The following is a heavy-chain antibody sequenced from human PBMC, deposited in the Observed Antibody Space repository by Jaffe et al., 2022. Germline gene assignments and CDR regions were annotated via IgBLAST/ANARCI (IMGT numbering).Heavy chain of an antibody. CDR3: AADSSYGDYPSDAFDI. CDR1: GFTFTSSA. CDR2: IVVGSGNT. Sequence: QMQLVQSGPEVKKPGTSVKVSCKASGFTFTSSAVQWVRQARGQRLEWIGWIVVGSGNTNYAQKFQERVTITRDMSTSTAYMELSSLRSEDTAVYYCAADSSYGDYPSDAFDIWGQGTMVTVSS. V-gene: IGHV1-58*01. J-gene: IGHJ3*02. D-gene: IGHD4-17*01.